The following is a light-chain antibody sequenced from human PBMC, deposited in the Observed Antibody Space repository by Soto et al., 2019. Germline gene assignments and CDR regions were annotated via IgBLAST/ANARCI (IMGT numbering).Light chain of an antibody. V-gene: IGKV3-11*01. CDR2: DAS. Sequence: IVLTQSPATLSLSPGESVTLSCTTNQSVDTYFAWYQQKRGLPPRLLIYDASNRAIGIPARFSGRGSETDFSLTISSLEPEDFAVYYCQQRGTLPPTFGRGTRLEI. CDR3: QQRGTLPPT. J-gene: IGKJ5*01. CDR1: QSVDTY.